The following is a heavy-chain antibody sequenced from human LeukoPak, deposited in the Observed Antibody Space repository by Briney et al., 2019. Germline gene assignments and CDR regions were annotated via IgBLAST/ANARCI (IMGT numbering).Heavy chain of an antibody. V-gene: IGHV3-20*04. J-gene: IGHJ4*02. CDR2: INWNGDRT. CDR1: GFTYDDYA. CDR3: ARVGQQLVPTDSFDC. D-gene: IGHD6-13*01. Sequence: GGSLTLSCAASGFTYDDYAITWVRQVPRQGLEWVACINWNGDRTIYADSMNGRFTISRDNARNSLYLQMNSLTAADTAFYYCARVGQQLVPTDSFDCWGQGTLVTVSS.